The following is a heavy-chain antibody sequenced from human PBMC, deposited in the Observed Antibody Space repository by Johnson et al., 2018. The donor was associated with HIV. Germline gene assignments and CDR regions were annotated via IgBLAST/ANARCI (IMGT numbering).Heavy chain of an antibody. CDR2: ISYDGGTT. CDR1: GFSFSNYA. D-gene: IGHD1-14*01. J-gene: IGHJ3*02. Sequence: QVQLVESGGVVVQPGGSLRLSCAASGFSFSNYAIHWVRQAPGKGLECVAAISYDGGTTYYSDSVKGRFTISRDNSKNTLYLQMNSLRAEDTALYYCARENLGAFDIWSQGTMVTVSS. V-gene: IGHV3-30-3*01. CDR3: ARENLGAFDI.